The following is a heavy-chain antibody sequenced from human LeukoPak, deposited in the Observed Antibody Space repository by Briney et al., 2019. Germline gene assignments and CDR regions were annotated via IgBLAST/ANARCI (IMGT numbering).Heavy chain of an antibody. J-gene: IGHJ4*02. V-gene: IGHV3-30*01. CDR1: GFTLINYA. CDR2: ISSGGVSE. CDR3: ARDSPYYYDSGSSGPHYFDN. Sequence: QPGGSLRLSCAASGFTLINYAMHWVRQAPGKGRGWGSIISSGGVSEYYADSVKGRFTISRDNSKNTLYLRLNSLRPEDTAVYYCARDSPYYYDSGSSGPHYFDNWGQGTLVTVSS. D-gene: IGHD3-10*01.